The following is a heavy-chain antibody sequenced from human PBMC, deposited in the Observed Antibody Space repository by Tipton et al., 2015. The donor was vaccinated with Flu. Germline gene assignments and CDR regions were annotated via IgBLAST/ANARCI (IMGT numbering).Heavy chain of an antibody. CDR3: ARAVGDYRGNY. V-gene: IGHV3-7*04. CDR1: GFTSTSHW. CDR2: INEDGSGE. Sequence: AVSGFTSTSHWMSWVRQAPGKGLEWVANINEDGSGEYYVDSVKGRFTISRDNAKNSLYLQMNSLRVEDTAVYYCARAVGDYRGNYWGQAALVTVSS. D-gene: IGHD4-23*01. J-gene: IGHJ4*02.